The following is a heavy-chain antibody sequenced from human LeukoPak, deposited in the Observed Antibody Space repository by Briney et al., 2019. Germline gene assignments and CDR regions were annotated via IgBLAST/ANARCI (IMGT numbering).Heavy chain of an antibody. D-gene: IGHD3-16*02. Sequence: ASVKVSCKASGYTFTSYAISWVRQAPGQGLEWMGGIIPIFGTANYAQKFQGRVTITADKSTSTAYMELSSLRSEDTAVYYCARKYYDYVWGSYRYTGAFDIWGQGTMVTVSS. CDR3: ARKYYDYVWGSYRYTGAFDI. J-gene: IGHJ3*02. CDR1: GYTFTSYA. CDR2: IIPIFGTA. V-gene: IGHV1-69*06.